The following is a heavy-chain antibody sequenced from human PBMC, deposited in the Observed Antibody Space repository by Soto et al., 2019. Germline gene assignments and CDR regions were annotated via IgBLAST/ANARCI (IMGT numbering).Heavy chain of an antibody. CDR2: IKQDGSEK. J-gene: IGHJ6*03. CDR3: ARSLPPQYYYYYMDV. V-gene: IGHV3-7*01. CDR1: GFTFSSYW. Sequence: GSLRLSCAASGFTFSSYWMSWVRQAPGKGLEWVANIKQDGSEKYYVDSVKGRFTISRNNAKNSLYLQMNSLRAEDTAVYYCARSLPPQYYYYYMDVWGKGTTVTVSS.